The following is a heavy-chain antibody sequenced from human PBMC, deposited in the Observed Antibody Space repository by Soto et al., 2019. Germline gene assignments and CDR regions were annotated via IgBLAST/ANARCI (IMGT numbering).Heavy chain of an antibody. V-gene: IGHV4-59*01. CDR1: GGSISSYY. J-gene: IGHJ6*02. CDR2: IYYRGTT. D-gene: IGHD3-10*01. Sequence: PSETLSLTCTVSGGSISSYYWAWIRQPPGKGLEWIAYIYYRGTTNYNPSLRSRVTMSVDTSKNQVHLKLTSVTAADTATYYCARDGYYGSGSYNGLDVWGQGTRVTVS. CDR3: ARDGYYGSGSYNGLDV.